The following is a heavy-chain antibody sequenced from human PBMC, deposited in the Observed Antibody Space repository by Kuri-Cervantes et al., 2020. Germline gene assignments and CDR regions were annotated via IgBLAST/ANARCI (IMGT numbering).Heavy chain of an antibody. J-gene: IGHJ5*02. Sequence: ASVKVSCKASGYTFTNYDINWVRQATGQRLEWMGWMSPSNGNTGYAQKFQGRVSMTRDMFTGTAYMDLSSLTSDNTAVYYCARNPYGTGWFDPWGKGTQVTVSS. CDR1: GYTFTNYD. V-gene: IGHV1-8*01. D-gene: IGHD1-1*01. CDR2: MSPSNGNT. CDR3: ARNPYGTGWFDP.